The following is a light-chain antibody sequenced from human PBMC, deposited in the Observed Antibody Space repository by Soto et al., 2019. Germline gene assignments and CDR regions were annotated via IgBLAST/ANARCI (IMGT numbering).Light chain of an antibody. CDR2: DVS. V-gene: IGLV2-11*01. Sequence: QYALTQPRSVSGSPGQSVTISCTGTSSDIGGYNYVSWYQHHPGKAPKLIICDVSERPSGVPDRFSGSKSDFTASLTISGLQPGDEADYYCCSYAGTYSWVFGGGTKLTVL. J-gene: IGLJ3*02. CDR1: SSDIGGYNY. CDR3: CSYAGTYSWV.